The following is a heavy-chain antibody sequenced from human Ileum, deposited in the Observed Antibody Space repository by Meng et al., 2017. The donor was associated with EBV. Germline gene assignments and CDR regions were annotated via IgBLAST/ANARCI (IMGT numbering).Heavy chain of an antibody. J-gene: IGHJ4*02. CDR2: IYYSGST. CDR3: ARGGWSLDY. CDR1: GGSISSYY. Sequence: QVQLQGSGPGLVKPSETLSLTCTVVGGSISSYYWSWIRQPPGKGLEWIGYIYYSGSTNYNPSLKSRVTISVDTSKNQFSLNLSSVTAADTAVYYCARGGWSLDYWGQGTLVTVSS. V-gene: IGHV4-59*08. D-gene: IGHD2-15*01.